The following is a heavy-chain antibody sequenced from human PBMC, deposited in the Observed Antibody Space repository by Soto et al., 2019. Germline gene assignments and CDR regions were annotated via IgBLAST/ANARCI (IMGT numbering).Heavy chain of an antibody. CDR1: GFTFSNAW. D-gene: IGHD2-8*01. CDR2: IKRKSDGVTI. J-gene: IGHJ4*02. CDR3: TTDPGGCVTPREVPDY. V-gene: IGHV3-15*01. Sequence: SLRLPCAASGFTFSNAWMSWVRQAPGKGLEWVGRIKRKSDGVTIDYAAPVKGRFTISRDDSKNTLYLQMNSLKTEATAVYYCTTDPGGCVTPREVPDYWGQGTLVTVS.